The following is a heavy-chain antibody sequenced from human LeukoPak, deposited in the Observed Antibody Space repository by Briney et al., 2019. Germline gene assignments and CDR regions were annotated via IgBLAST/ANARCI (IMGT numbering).Heavy chain of an antibody. Sequence: PSETLSLTCTVSGGSISSYYWSWIRQPPGKGLEWIGYIYYSGSTNYNPSLKSRVTISVDTSKNQFSLKLSSVTAADTAVYYCARHYYYCSGGSCSSSVFDYWGQGTLVTVSS. CDR1: GGSISSYY. J-gene: IGHJ4*02. D-gene: IGHD2-15*01. V-gene: IGHV4-59*08. CDR3: ARHYYYCSGGSCSSSVFDY. CDR2: IYYSGST.